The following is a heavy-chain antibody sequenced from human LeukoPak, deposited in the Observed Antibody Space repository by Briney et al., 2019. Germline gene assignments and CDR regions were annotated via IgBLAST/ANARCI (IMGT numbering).Heavy chain of an antibody. CDR3: AKGTGYGDFPLGMDV. CDR2: FSDSGGRT. J-gene: IGHJ6*02. CDR1: GFTFSSYA. D-gene: IGHD4-17*01. V-gene: IGHV3-23*01. Sequence: PGGSLRLSCAASGFTFSSYAMSWVRQAPGKGLEWVSGFSDSGGRTNYADSVKGRFTISRDNSKNTLYLQMSSLRAEDTAVYYCAKGTGYGDFPLGMDVWGQGTTVTVSS.